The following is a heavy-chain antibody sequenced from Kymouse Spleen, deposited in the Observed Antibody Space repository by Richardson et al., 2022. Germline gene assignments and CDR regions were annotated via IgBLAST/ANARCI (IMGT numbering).Heavy chain of an antibody. Sequence: EVQLVESGGGLVQPGGSLRLSCAASGFTFSSYWMHWVRQAPGKGLVWVSRINSDGSSTSYADSVKGRFTISRDNAKNTLYLQMNSLRAEDTAVYYCARDRIAAAGYYYYYGMDVWGQGTTVTVSS. D-gene: IGHD6-13*01. CDR1: GFTFSSYW. J-gene: IGHJ6*02. CDR2: INSDGSST. CDR3: ARDRIAAAGYYYYYGMDV. V-gene: IGHV3-74*01.